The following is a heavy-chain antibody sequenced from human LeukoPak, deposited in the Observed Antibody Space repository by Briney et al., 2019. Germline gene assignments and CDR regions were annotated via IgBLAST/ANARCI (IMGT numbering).Heavy chain of an antibody. Sequence: GGSLRLTCAASGFTFSTYGMHWVRQAPGKGLEWVANIKQDGSDKYYVDSLKGRFTVSRDNAKNSLYLQINSLRVGDTAVYFCARVGAATFYWYYMDVWGKGTTVTVSS. V-gene: IGHV3-7*01. CDR3: ARVGAATFYWYYMDV. D-gene: IGHD2-15*01. CDR2: IKQDGSDK. J-gene: IGHJ6*03. CDR1: GFTFSTYG.